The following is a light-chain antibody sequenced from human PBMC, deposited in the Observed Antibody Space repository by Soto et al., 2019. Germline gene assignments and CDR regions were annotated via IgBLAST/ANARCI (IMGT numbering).Light chain of an antibody. CDR2: DVS. Sequence: QSALTQPRSVSGSPGQSVTISCTGTSSDVGGYEYVSWYQQHPGKAPKLMIYDVSKRPSGVPDRFSGSKSGNTASLTISGLQGEDEADYYCSAYTVSRTYVFGTGTKVTVL. J-gene: IGLJ1*01. V-gene: IGLV2-11*01. CDR1: SSDVGGYEY. CDR3: SAYTVSRTYV.